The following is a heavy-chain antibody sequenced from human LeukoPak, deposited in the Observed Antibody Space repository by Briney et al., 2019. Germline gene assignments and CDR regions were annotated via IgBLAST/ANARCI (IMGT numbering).Heavy chain of an antibody. CDR2: IYYSGST. Sequence: SETLSLTCTASGGSISSSSYYWGWIRQPPGKGLEWIGSIYYSGSTYYNPSLKSRVTISVDTSKNQFSLKLSSVTAADTAVYYCARQMVSSGWYDYYYYMDVWGKGTTVTVSS. CDR1: GGSISSSSYY. D-gene: IGHD6-19*01. V-gene: IGHV4-39*07. J-gene: IGHJ6*03. CDR3: ARQMVSSGWYDYYYYMDV.